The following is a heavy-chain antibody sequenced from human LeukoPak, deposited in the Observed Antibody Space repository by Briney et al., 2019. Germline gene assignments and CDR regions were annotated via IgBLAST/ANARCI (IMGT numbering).Heavy chain of an antibody. CDR2: INHSGST. CDR3: ARGAVDTAMVIDY. Sequence: SETLSLTCAAYGGSFSGYYWSWIRQPPGKGLEWIGEINHSGSTNYNPSLKSRVTISVDTSKNQFSLKLSSVTAADTAVYYCARGAVDTAMVIDYWGQGTLVTVSS. D-gene: IGHD5-18*01. J-gene: IGHJ4*02. V-gene: IGHV4-34*01. CDR1: GGSFSGYY.